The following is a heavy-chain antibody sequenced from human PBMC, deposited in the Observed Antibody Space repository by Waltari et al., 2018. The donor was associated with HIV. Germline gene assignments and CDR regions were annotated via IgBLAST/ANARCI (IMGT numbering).Heavy chain of an antibody. CDR3: ARDEPASGSYYVGYFQH. Sequence: QVQLVQSGAEVKKPGSSVKVSCKASGGTFSSYAISWVRQAPGQGLEWMGGIIPFFGTANYAQKFQGRVTITADESTSTAYMELSSLRSEDTAVYYCARDEPASGSYYVGYFQHWGQGTLVTVSS. CDR2: IIPFFGTA. V-gene: IGHV1-69*12. J-gene: IGHJ1*01. D-gene: IGHD1-26*01. CDR1: GGTFSSYA.